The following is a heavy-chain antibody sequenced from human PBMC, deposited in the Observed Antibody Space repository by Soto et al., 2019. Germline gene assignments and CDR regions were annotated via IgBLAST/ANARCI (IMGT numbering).Heavy chain of an antibody. D-gene: IGHD3-3*01. CDR1: GGSISSRSHY. V-gene: IGHV4-39*01. Sequence: QLQLQESGPGLVKPSETLSLTCTVSGGSISSRSHYWGWIRQSPGKHLEWIGSSFYRGSTHYNPSLKTRVTISVDTSKNQVSLKLHSVTAADTAVYYCATADGFGVVTPFFEYWGQGILVTVSS. CDR3: ATADGFGVVTPFFEY. CDR2: SFYRGST. J-gene: IGHJ4*02.